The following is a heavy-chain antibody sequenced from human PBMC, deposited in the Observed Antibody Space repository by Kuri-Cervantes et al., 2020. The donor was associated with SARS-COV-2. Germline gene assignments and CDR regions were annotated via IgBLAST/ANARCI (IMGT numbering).Heavy chain of an antibody. CDR2: ISSDSSHT. D-gene: IGHD2-2*01. CDR3: ARLVFVDAFDI. J-gene: IGHJ3*02. Sequence: GESLKISCVASGFTFSGYSMNWIRQAPGKGLEWVSYISSDSSHTNNAESVKGRFTISRDNAKNSLYLQMNSLRAEDTAVYYCARLVFVDAFDIWGQGTMVTVSS. CDR1: GFTFSGYS. V-gene: IGHV3-11*06.